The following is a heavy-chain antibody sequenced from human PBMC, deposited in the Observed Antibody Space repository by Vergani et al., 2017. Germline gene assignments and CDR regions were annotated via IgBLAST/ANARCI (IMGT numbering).Heavy chain of an antibody. CDR3: ARDYSNSLSPREIGMDV. CDR1: GGTFSSYT. V-gene: IGHV1-69*02. Sequence: QVQLVQSGAEVKKPGSSVKVSCKASGGTFSSYTISWVRQAPGQGLEWMGSIIPILGIANYAQKFQGRVTITADKSTSTAYMELSSLRSEDTAVYYCARDYSNSLSPREIGMDVWGQGTTVTVSS. CDR2: IIPILGIA. J-gene: IGHJ6*02. D-gene: IGHD4-11*01.